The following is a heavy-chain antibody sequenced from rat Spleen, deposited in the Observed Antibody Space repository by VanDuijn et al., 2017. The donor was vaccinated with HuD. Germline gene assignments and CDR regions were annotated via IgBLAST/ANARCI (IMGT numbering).Heavy chain of an antibody. CDR2: ISTGGGNT. J-gene: IGHJ3*01. Sequence: EVQLVESGGGLVQPGRSMKLSCAASGFTFSNYYMAWVRQAPTKGLEWVASISTGGGNTYYRDSVKGRFTVSRDNAKSTLYLQMDSLRSEDTATYYCARNLWYDGSLAYWGQGTLVTVSS. CDR3: ARNLWYDGSLAY. D-gene: IGHD1-12*02. CDR1: GFTFSNYY. V-gene: IGHV5-25*01.